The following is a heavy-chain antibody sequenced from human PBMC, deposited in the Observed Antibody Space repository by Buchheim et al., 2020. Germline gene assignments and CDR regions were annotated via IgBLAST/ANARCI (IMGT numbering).Heavy chain of an antibody. D-gene: IGHD6-13*01. J-gene: IGHJ4*02. Sequence: QVQLVESGGGVVQPGRSLRLSCAASGFTFSSYGMHWVRQAPGKGLEWVAVISYDGSNKYYADSVKGRFTISRDNSKNTLYLQMNSLRAEDTAVYYCAKDGYRSIAAAGNFDYWGQGTL. CDR2: ISYDGSNK. V-gene: IGHV3-30*18. CDR3: AKDGYRSIAAAGNFDY. CDR1: GFTFSSYG.